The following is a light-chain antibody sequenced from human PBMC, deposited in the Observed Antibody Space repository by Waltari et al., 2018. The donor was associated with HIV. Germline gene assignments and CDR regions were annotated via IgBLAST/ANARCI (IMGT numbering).Light chain of an antibody. CDR1: QSVNNN. J-gene: IGKJ1*01. V-gene: IGKV3-15*01. Sequence: EIVMTQSPGTLSVSPGERPTLSCRASQSVNNNVAWYQQKVGQAPRLLIYGASTRATGIPARFSGSGSGTDFTLTISSLQSEDFALYYCQQYNNWPPWTFGQGTKVEIK. CDR2: GAS. CDR3: QQYNNWPPWT.